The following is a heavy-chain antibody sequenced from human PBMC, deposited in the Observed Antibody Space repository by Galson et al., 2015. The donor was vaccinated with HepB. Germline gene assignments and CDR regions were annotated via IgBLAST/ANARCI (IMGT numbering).Heavy chain of an antibody. CDR1: GFTFSSYA. CDR2: ISGSGGST. D-gene: IGHD3-3*01. CDR3: AKDPTWPRSGYLSMGY. Sequence: LRLSCAASGFTFSSYAMSWVRQAPGKGLEWVSAISGSGGSTYYADSVKGRFTISRGNSKNTLYLQMNSLRAEDTAVYYCAKDPTWPRSGYLSMGYWGQGTLVTVSS. J-gene: IGHJ4*02. V-gene: IGHV3-23*01.